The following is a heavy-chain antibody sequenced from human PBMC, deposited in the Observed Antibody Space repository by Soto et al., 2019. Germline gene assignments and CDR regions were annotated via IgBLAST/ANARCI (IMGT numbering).Heavy chain of an antibody. CDR2: ISLYSDGT. J-gene: IGHJ5*02. CDR1: GYTFSNYG. CDR3: ARVVPGAEAWFGP. V-gene: IGHV1-18*01. D-gene: IGHD2-2*01. Sequence: QVRLVQSGGEVKRPGASVKVSCKTSGYTFSNYGITWVRQAPGQPLEWLGGISLYSDGTNYAQKFQGRVSMTTDTSTTTAYMERRSLRSDDTAVYYCARVVPGAEAWFGPWGQGTLVTVSS.